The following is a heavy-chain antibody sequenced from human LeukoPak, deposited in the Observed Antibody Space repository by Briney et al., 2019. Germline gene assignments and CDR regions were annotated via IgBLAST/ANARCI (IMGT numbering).Heavy chain of an antibody. CDR2: IYYSGST. Sequence: SETLSLTCTVSGGSISSSSYYWGWIRQPPGKGLEWIGSIYYSGSTYYNPSLKSRVTISVDTSKNQFSLKLSSVTAADTAVYYCARGPGAYCGGDCPYYFDYWGQGTLVTVSS. CDR3: ARGPGAYCGGDCPYYFDY. V-gene: IGHV4-39*07. J-gene: IGHJ4*02. CDR1: GGSISSSSYY. D-gene: IGHD2-21*02.